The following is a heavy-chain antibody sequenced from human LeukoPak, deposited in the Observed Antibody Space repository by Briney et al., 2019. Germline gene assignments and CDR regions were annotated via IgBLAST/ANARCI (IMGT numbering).Heavy chain of an antibody. D-gene: IGHD2-15*01. CDR1: GYTFTGYY. CDR2: INPNTGDT. J-gene: IGHJ4*02. CDR3: ARDERFCNGDNHYPDLGH. Sequence: ASVKASCKASGYTFTGYYLFWVRQAPGQGLEWMGWINPNTGDTRYGQKFQGRVTLTRDTSIRTTYMELSSLRSDDTAVYYCARDERFCNGDNHYPDLGHWGQGTLVTVSS. V-gene: IGHV1-2*02.